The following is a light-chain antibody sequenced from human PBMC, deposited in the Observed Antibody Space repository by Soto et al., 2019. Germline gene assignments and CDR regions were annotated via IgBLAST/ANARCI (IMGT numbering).Light chain of an antibody. Sequence: DIQMTQSPSSLSASVGDRVTITCRASQGISNDLAWYQQKPGKVPKLLIYAASTLQSGVPSRFSGSGSGTDFTLTISSLQPEDVATYYCQIYNSAPQDTFGQGTRLEIK. CDR2: AAS. J-gene: IGKJ5*01. CDR3: QIYNSAPQDT. CDR1: QGISND. V-gene: IGKV1-27*01.